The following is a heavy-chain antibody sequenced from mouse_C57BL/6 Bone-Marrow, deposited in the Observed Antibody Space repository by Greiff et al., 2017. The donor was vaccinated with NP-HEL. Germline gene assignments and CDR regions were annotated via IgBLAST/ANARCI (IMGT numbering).Heavy chain of an antibody. V-gene: IGHV1-64*01. D-gene: IGHD2-4*01. J-gene: IGHJ4*01. CDR1: GYTFTSYW. Sequence: VQLQQPGAELVKPGASVKLSCKASGYTFTSYWMHWVKQRPGQGLEWIGMIHPNSGSTNYNEKFKSKATLTVDKSSSTAYMQLSSLTSEDSAVYYCARTIYYDYDERGYYAMDYWGQGTSVTVSS. CDR2: IHPNSGST. CDR3: ARTIYYDYDERGYYAMDY.